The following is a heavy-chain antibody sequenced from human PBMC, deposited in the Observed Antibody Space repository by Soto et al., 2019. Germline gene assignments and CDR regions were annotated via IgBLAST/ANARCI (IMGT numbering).Heavy chain of an antibody. CDR1: GFTFTISA. CDR3: AAEMRHGVVVAADT. D-gene: IGHD2-15*01. V-gene: IGHV1-58*01. J-gene: IGHJ5*02. Sequence: SVKVSCKASGFTFTISAVQWVRQARGQRLEWIGWIVVGSGNTNYAQKFQERVTITRHMSTSTAYMELSSLRSEDTAVYYCAAEMRHGVVVAADTWGQGTLVTVSS. CDR2: IVVGSGNT.